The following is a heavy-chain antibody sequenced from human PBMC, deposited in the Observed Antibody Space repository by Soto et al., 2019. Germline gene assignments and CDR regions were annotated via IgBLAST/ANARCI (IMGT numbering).Heavy chain of an antibody. CDR1: GGSISSYY. V-gene: IGHV4-59*01. J-gene: IGHJ6*02. D-gene: IGHD3-10*01. CDR2: IYYSGST. CDR3: ARAGNYYGSGSYVYYYGMDV. Sequence: PSETLSLTCTVSGGSISSYYWSWIRQPPGKGLEWIGYIYYSGSTNYNPSLKSRVTMSVDTSKNQFSLKLSSVTAADTAVYYCARAGNYYGSGSYVYYYGMDVWGQGTTVTVSS.